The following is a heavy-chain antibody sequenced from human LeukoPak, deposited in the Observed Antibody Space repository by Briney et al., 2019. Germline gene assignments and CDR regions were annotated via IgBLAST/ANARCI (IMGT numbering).Heavy chain of an antibody. CDR3: ARVFALRYFDWEDNWFDP. CDR1: GGSISSSSYY. V-gene: IGHV4-39*07. J-gene: IGHJ5*02. D-gene: IGHD3-9*01. CDR2: IYYSGST. Sequence: SETLSLTCTVSGGSISSSSYYWGWIRQPPGKGLEWIGSIYYSGSTYYNPSLKSRVTISVDTSKNQFSLKLSSVTAADTAVYYCARVFALRYFDWEDNWFDPWGQGTLVTVSS.